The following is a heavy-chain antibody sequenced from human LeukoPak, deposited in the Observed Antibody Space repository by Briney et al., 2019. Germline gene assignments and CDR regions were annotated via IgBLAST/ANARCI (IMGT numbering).Heavy chain of an antibody. CDR2: ISYDGSNK. J-gene: IGHJ4*02. D-gene: IGHD3-10*01. CDR1: GFTFSSYG. CDR3: ARGRLGRLWFGELWSFDY. V-gene: IGHV3-30*19. Sequence: GRSLRLSCAASGFTFSSYGMHWVRQAPGKGLEWVAVISYDGSNKYYADSVKGRFTISRDNSKNTLYLQMNSLRAEDTAVYYCARGRLGRLWFGELWSFDYWGQGTLVTVSS.